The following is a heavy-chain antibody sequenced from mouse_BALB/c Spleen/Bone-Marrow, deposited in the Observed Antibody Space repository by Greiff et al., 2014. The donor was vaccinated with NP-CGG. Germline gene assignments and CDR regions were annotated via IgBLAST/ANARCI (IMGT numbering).Heavy chain of an antibody. Sequence: VQLQESGPELVKPGASVRISCKASGYTLTSYNIHWVTQRPGQGLEWIGWIYPGNVNTKYNEKFKGKATLTADKYSSTAYMQLSSLTAEDSEVYVCASYDCSYFDVWGAGTTVTVSA. CDR3: ASYDCSYFDV. D-gene: IGHD2-4*01. CDR2: IYPGNVNT. J-gene: IGHJ1*01. V-gene: IGHV1S56*01. CDR1: GYTLTSYN.